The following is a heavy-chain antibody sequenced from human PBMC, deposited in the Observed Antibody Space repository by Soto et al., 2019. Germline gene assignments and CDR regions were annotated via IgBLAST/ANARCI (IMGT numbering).Heavy chain of an antibody. J-gene: IGHJ3*02. Sequence: QLHLVQSGAVVKKPGASVTVSCSASGYPVTAYYMHWVRQAPGRGLEWMGGINPATGAAKYTQTFQGRATMTRDTSTRTVCMELSGLASEDTAGFYCARGGGVGVAGSAAFDMWGQGTLVTVSS. CDR1: GYPVTAYY. CDR2: INPATGAA. V-gene: IGHV1-2*02. D-gene: IGHD3-3*01. CDR3: ARGGGVGVAGSAAFDM.